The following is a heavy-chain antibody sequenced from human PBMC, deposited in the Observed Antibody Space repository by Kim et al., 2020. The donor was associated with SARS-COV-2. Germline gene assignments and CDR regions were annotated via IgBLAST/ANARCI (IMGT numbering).Heavy chain of an antibody. CDR2: IKTDGSEK. V-gene: IGHV3-7*03. Sequence: GGSLRLSCTTSGFTFSDYWMNWIRQGPGKGLEWVASIKTDGSEKYYGDSMKGRFTISRDQAKHSVYLQMDTLRAEDTAIYYCARLSGWCRFDHWGQGTLVTVSS. D-gene: IGHD2-8*01. CDR3: ARLSGWCRFDH. CDR1: GFTFSDYW. J-gene: IGHJ5*02.